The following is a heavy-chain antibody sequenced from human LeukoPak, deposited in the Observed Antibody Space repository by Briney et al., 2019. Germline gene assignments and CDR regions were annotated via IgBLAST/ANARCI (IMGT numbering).Heavy chain of an antibody. D-gene: IGHD6-19*01. CDR1: GFTFDDYA. V-gene: IGHV3-23*01. CDR3: AKGQKRQWLVSGDY. CDR2: ISGSGGST. Sequence: GRSLRLSCAASGFTFDDYAMHWVRQVPGKGLEWVSAISGSGGSTYYADSVKGRFTISRDNSKNTLYLQMNSLRAEDTAVYYCAKGQKRQWLVSGDYWGQGTLDTVSS. J-gene: IGHJ4*02.